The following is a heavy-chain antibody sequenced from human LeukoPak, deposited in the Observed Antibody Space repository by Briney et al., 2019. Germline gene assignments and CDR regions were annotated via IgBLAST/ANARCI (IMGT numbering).Heavy chain of an antibody. V-gene: IGHV4-39*07. CDR3: ARDGGYCSGGSCYYYFDY. CDR1: GGSISSSSYY. D-gene: IGHD2-15*01. CDR2: IYSSGST. J-gene: IGHJ4*02. Sequence: SETLSLTCTASGGSISSSSYYWGWIRQPPGKGLEWIGSIYSSGSTYYNPSLKSRVTISVDPSKNQFSLKLSSVTAADTAVYYCARDGGYCSGGSCYYYFDYWGQGTLVTVSS.